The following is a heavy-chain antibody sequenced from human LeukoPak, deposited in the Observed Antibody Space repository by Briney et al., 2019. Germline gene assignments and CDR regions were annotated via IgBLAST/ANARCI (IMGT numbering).Heavy chain of an antibody. V-gene: IGHV4-38-2*02. CDR2: IYHSGST. Sequence: SETLSLTCTVSGYSISSGYYWGWIRQPPGKGLEWIGSIYHSGSTYYNPSLKSRVTISVDTSKNQFSLKLSSVTAADTAVYYCARGRGGATSLYWGQGTLVTVSS. CDR3: ARGRGGATSLY. J-gene: IGHJ4*02. D-gene: IGHD1-26*01. CDR1: GYSISSGYY.